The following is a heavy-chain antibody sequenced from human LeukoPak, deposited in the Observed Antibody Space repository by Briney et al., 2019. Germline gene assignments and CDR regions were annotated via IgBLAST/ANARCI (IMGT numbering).Heavy chain of an antibody. CDR3: ARDDYGDYYFDY. J-gene: IGHJ4*02. Sequence: GGSLRLSCAASGFTFSSYWMHWVRQAPGKGLVWVSRIDSDGSNTNYADTVKGRFTVSRDNAKNTLYLQMNSLRAEDTAVYYCARDDYGDYYFDYWGQGTLVTVSS. V-gene: IGHV3-74*01. CDR2: IDSDGSNT. CDR1: GFTFSSYW. D-gene: IGHD4-17*01.